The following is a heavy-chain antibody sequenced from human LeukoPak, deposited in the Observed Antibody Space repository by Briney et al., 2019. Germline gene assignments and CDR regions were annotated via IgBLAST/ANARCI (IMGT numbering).Heavy chain of an antibody. Sequence: SETLSLTCVVSGGSIITNDYWWGWIRQPPGKGLERIGTIDHAGTTFYNVSLKSRVTISVDTPNNQFSLRLNSVGAADTAVYYCARGGSSSGYYYYYMDVWGKGTTVTVSS. V-gene: IGHV4-39*01. CDR3: ARGGSSSGYYYYYMDV. CDR1: GGSIITNDYW. CDR2: IDHAGTT. D-gene: IGHD6-6*01. J-gene: IGHJ6*03.